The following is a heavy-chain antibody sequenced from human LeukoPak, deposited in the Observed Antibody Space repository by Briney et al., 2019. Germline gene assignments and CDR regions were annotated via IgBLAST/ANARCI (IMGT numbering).Heavy chain of an antibody. V-gene: IGHV3-23*01. D-gene: IGHD3-22*01. CDR3: ANLYDSSGYYLVGAFDI. CDR2: ISGSGGST. Sequence: GGSLRLSCAASGFTFSSYVMNWVRQAPGKGLEWVSAISGSGGSTYYADSVKGRFTISRDNSKNTLYLQMNSLRAEDTAVYYCANLYDSSGYYLVGAFDIWGQGTMVTVSS. J-gene: IGHJ3*02. CDR1: GFTFSSYV.